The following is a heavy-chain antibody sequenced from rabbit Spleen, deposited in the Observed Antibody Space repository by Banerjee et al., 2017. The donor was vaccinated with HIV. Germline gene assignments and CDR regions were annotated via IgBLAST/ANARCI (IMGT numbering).Heavy chain of an antibody. D-gene: IGHD8-1*01. CDR2: AYAGSSGTT. CDR3: ARDSGTSFSTYGMDL. CDR1: GFSFNSGYD. Sequence: QSLEESGGGLVKPGASLTLTYKASGFSFNSGYDMCWVRQAPGKGLEWVACAYAGSSGTTYSATWANGRFTISKTSSTTVTLQMTSLTAADTATYFCARDSGTSFSTYGMDLWGPGTLVTVS. V-gene: IGHV1S40*01. J-gene: IGHJ6*01.